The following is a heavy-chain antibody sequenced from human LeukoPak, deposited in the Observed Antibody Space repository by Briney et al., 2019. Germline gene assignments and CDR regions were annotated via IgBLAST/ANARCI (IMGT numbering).Heavy chain of an antibody. CDR3: SRESYQRPPSQTHHYYFDY. J-gene: IGHJ4*02. Sequence: GGSLRLSCAASGFIFDDYAMSWFRQAPGKGLEWVGYIRNKAYSGTIQYAASVKGRFTVSRDDSKSIAYLQMNSLKSDDTAVYYCSRESYQRPPSQTHHYYFDYWGQGTLVTVSS. CDR2: IRNKAYSGTI. V-gene: IGHV3-49*03. CDR1: GFIFDDYA. D-gene: IGHD2-2*01.